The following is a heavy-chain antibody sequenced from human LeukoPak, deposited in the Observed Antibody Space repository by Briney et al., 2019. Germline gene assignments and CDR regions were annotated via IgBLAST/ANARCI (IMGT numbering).Heavy chain of an antibody. CDR3: ASSRFYYGSGTHFDY. D-gene: IGHD3-10*01. V-gene: IGHV1-69*13. Sequence: GASVKVSCKASGGTFSSYAISWVRQAPEQGLEWMGGIIPIFGTANYAQKFQGRVTITADESTSTAYMELSSLRSEDTAVYYCASSRFYYGSGTHFDYWGQGTLVTVSS. CDR2: IIPIFGTA. CDR1: GGTFSSYA. J-gene: IGHJ4*02.